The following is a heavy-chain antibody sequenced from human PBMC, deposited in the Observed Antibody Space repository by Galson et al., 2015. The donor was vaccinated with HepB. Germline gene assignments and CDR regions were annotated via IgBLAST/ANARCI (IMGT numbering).Heavy chain of an antibody. Sequence: TLSLTCAVSGGSISSGGYSWSWIRQPPGKGLEWIGYIYYSGSTYYNPSLKSRVTISVDTSKNQFSLKLSSVTAADTAVYYCAREDGYKNPLAFDYWGQGTLVTVSS. J-gene: IGHJ4*02. CDR2: IYYSGST. CDR1: GGSISSGGYS. D-gene: IGHD5-24*01. V-gene: IGHV4-30-4*07. CDR3: AREDGYKNPLAFDY.